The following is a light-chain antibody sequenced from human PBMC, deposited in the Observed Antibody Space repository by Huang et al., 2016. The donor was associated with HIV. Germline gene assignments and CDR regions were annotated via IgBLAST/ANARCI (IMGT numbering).Light chain of an antibody. V-gene: IGKV1-33*01. CDR2: DAS. CDR3: QQYDSLPPWT. CDR1: QDIANY. Sequence: DIQMTQSPSSLSASVGDRVTISCQASQDIANYLNWYQQKPGQAPKRLIYDASTVQTGVPSRFSGSGSVTDFSFTISSLQPEDIATYYCQQYDSLPPWTFGQGTKVEIQ. J-gene: IGKJ1*01.